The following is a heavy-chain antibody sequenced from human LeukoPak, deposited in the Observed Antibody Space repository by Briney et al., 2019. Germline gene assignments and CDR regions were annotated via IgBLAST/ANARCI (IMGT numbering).Heavy chain of an antibody. V-gene: IGHV4-31*03. J-gene: IGHJ6*02. CDR3: ARDYYGSGAYYYYYGMGV. CDR1: GGSISSGGYY. D-gene: IGHD3-10*01. Sequence: SRTLSLTCTVSGGSISSGGYYWSWIRQHPGKGLEWIGYIYYSGSTYYNPSLKSRVTISVDTSKNQFSLKLSSVTAADTAVYYCARDYYGSGAYYYYYGMGVWGQGTTVTVSS. CDR2: IYYSGST.